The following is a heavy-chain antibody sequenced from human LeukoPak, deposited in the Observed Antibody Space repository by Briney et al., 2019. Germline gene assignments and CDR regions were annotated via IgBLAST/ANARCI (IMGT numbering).Heavy chain of an antibody. V-gene: IGHV1-46*01. J-gene: IGHJ4*02. D-gene: IGHD3-22*01. CDR2: INPIGVST. CDR3: ARDHGGSDYYDSSGYYYDY. Sequence: ASVKVSCKASGYTYTSYYMHWVRQAPGQGLEWMGIINPIGVSTSYAQKFQGRVTMTRDTSTSTVYMELSSLRSEDTAVYYCARDHGGSDYYDSSGYYYDYWGQGTLVTVSS. CDR1: GYTYTSYY.